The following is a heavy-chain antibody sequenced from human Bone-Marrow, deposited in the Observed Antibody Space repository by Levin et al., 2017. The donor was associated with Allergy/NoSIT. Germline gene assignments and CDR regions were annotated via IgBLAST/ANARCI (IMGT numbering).Heavy chain of an antibody. CDR2: IYYRGNA. J-gene: IGHJ4*02. D-gene: IGHD2-15*01. V-gene: IGHV4-31*03. CDR1: ADSISSGDYY. Sequence: LRLSCTVSADSISSGDYYWNWLRQHPGKGLEWIGYIYYRGNAFYNPSLKSRVSISVDTSKNQFSLKMNSATAADSAVYYCARERLNCTGGSCYFGYLDSWGQGTVVTVSS. CDR3: ARERLNCTGGSCYFGYLDS.